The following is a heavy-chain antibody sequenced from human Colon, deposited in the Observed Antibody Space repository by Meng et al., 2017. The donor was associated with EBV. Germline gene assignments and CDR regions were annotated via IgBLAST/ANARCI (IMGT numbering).Heavy chain of an antibody. D-gene: IGHD4-17*01. V-gene: IGHV4-31*03. CDR3: ARTNYGDYNWFDP. Sequence: QVQLQESGQGLGKPSXXLSRTCTASGGSISSGGFYWSWIRQHPGKGLEWIGYIYYSGSTYYNPSLRSRVAISIDTSKNQFSLKLTSVTAADTAVYFCARTNYGDYNWFDPWGQGTLVTVSA. J-gene: IGHJ5*02. CDR2: IYYSGST. CDR1: GGSISSGGFY.